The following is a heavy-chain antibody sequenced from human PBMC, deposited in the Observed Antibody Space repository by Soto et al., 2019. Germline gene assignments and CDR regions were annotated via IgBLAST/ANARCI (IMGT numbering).Heavy chain of an antibody. J-gene: IGHJ6*02. V-gene: IGHV4-39*07. CDR3: ARDLWGYCGTDCYPLDV. Sequence: PSETLSLTCTVSGGSISSSTYYWGWMRQPPGKGLEWIASFFIGGNTYYNPSLKSRVTISVDTSKNQFSLKLSSVTAADTAVYYCARDLWGYCGTDCYPLDVWGQGTTVT. D-gene: IGHD2-21*02. CDR2: FFIGGNT. CDR1: GGSISSSTYY.